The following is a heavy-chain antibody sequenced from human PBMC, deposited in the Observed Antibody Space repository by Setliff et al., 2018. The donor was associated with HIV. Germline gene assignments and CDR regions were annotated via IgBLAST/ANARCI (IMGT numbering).Heavy chain of an antibody. D-gene: IGHD3-10*01. Sequence: GESLKISCQCSGFNFLAHWIGWVRQVPEKGLEWMGIVYPGDSDTRYNPSFEGQVAVSADKTITTAYLQSTSLKASDTAMYFCARLPYYVSGGVFDHWGKGTLVTVSS. V-gene: IGHV5-51*01. J-gene: IGHJ4*02. CDR1: GFNFLAHW. CDR2: VYPGDSDT. CDR3: ARLPYYVSGGVFDH.